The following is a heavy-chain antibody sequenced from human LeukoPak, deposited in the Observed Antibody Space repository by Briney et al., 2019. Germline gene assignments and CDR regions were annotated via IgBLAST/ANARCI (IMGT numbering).Heavy chain of an antibody. CDR1: GGFTFSSSD. J-gene: IGHJ4*02. D-gene: IGHD4-23*01. Sequence: GGSLRLSCAASGGFTFSSSDMNWVRQAPGKGLEWVSYISSSSSTVYYADSVKGRFTISRDNAKNSLYLRMNSLRADDTAVYYCATMGTHNDYWGQGTLVTVSS. CDR3: ATMGTHNDY. CDR2: ISSSSSTV. V-gene: IGHV3-48*01.